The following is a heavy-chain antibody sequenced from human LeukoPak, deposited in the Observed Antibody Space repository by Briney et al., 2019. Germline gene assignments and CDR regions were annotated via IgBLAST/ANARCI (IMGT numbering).Heavy chain of an antibody. CDR1: GFTFSSYG. Sequence: GRSLRLSCAASGFTFSSYGMHWARQAPGKGLEWVSAISGSGGSTYYADSVKGRFTISRDNSKNTLYLQMNSLRAEDTAVYYCAKDLWTPGAFDIWGQGAMVTVSS. J-gene: IGHJ3*02. CDR3: AKDLWTPGAFDI. V-gene: IGHV3-23*01. D-gene: IGHD3/OR15-3a*01. CDR2: ISGSGGST.